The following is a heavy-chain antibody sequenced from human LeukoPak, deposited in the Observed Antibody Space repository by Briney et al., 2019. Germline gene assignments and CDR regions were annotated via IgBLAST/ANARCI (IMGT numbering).Heavy chain of an antibody. V-gene: IGHV3-66*01. CDR3: ARGLPGFS. CDR1: GVIVSSNY. CDR2: IYSDGSP. D-gene: IGHD2-21*01. J-gene: IGHJ4*02. Sequence: PGGSLRLSCAASGVIVSSNYMTWVRQAPGQGLEWVSLIYSDGSPSYADSVKGRFAISRDNSINTLYLQMNNLRAEDTAVYYCARGLPGFSWGQGTLVTVSS.